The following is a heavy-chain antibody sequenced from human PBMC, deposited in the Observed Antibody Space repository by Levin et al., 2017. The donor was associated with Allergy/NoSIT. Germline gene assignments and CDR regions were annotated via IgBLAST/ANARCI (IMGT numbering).Heavy chain of an antibody. J-gene: IGHJ3*02. Sequence: PGGSLRLSCVASGVAFSSYSMNWVRQAPGKGLEWISYISSSSSSIAYADSVKGRFTFSRANAKTSLFLQMNSLRDEDTAVYFCAGMKRNILQAFGIWGQGTMVTVSS. D-gene: IGHD2/OR15-2a*01. CDR1: GVAFSSYS. CDR3: AGMKRNILQAFGI. V-gene: IGHV3-48*02. CDR2: ISSSSSSI.